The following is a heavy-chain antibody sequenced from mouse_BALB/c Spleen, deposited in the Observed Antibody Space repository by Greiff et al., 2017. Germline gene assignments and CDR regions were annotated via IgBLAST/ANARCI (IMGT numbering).Heavy chain of an antibody. CDR2: ISSGSSTI. CDR1: GFTFSSFG. D-gene: IGHD2-1*01. CDR3: ARRGYGNFYYAMDY. J-gene: IGHJ4*01. V-gene: IGHV5-17*02. Sequence: EVHLVESGGGLVQPGGSRKLSCAASGFTFSSFGMHWVRQAPEKGLEWVAYISSGSSTIYYADTVKGRFTISRDNPKNTLFLQMTSLRSEDTAMYYCARRGYGNFYYAMDYWGQGTSVTVSS.